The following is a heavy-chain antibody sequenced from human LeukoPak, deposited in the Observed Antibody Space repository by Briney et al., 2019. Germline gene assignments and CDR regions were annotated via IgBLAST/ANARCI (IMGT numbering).Heavy chain of an antibody. CDR1: GFTFGDYA. CDR2: IRGKAYGGTT. V-gene: IGHV3-49*04. J-gene: IGHJ4*02. CDR3: TRAEMATTSFDS. Sequence: GGSLRLSCTTSGFTFGDYAMGWVRQAPGKGLEWVSFIRGKAYGGTTEYAASVKRRFTISRDNSKNIAYLQMNSPKTEDTAVYYCTRAEMATTSFDSWGQGTPVIVSS. D-gene: IGHD5-24*01.